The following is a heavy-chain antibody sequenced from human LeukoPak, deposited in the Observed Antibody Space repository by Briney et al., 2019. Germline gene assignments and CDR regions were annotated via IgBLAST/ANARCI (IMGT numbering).Heavy chain of an antibody. Sequence: GRSLRLSCAASGFTFSSYAMHWVRQAPRKGLEWVAVISFDVSNKYYADSVRGRFTISRDDFKNTLYLQMNSLRAEDTAVYYCARGGVLLWFGELSHYYFDYWGQGTLVTVSS. J-gene: IGHJ4*02. CDR2: ISFDVSNK. CDR1: GFTFSSYA. CDR3: ARGGVLLWFGELSHYYFDY. V-gene: IGHV3-30*04. D-gene: IGHD3-10*01.